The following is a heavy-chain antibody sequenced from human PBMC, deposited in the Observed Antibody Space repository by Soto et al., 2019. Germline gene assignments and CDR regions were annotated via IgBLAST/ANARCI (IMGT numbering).Heavy chain of an antibody. J-gene: IGHJ6*02. CDR3: AKDEAGVVIIMVDYYGMDV. CDR1: GFTFSSYG. Sequence: PGGSLRLSCSASGFTFSSYGMHWVRQAPGKGLEWVAVISYDGSNKYYADSVKGRFTISRDNSKNTLYLQMNSLRAEDTAVYYCAKDEAGVVIIMVDYYGMDVWGQGTTVTVSS. D-gene: IGHD3-3*01. V-gene: IGHV3-30*18. CDR2: ISYDGSNK.